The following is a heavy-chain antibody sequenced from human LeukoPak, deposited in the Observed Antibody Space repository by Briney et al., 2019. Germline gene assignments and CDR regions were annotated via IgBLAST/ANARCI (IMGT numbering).Heavy chain of an antibody. D-gene: IGHD3-22*01. CDR1: GDSFSSNSAA. V-gene: IGHV6-1*01. CDR2: TYYRSKWNN. J-gene: IGHJ4*02. Sequence: SQTLSLTCAISGDSFSSNSAAWNWIRQSPSRGLEWLGRTYYRSKWNNDYAVSVKSRITINPDTSKNQFSLQLNSVTPEDTAVYYCARGTMIVVVKEDYWGQGTLVTVSS. CDR3: ARGTMIVVVKEDY.